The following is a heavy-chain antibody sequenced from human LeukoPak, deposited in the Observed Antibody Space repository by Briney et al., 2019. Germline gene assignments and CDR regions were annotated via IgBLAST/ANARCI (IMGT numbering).Heavy chain of an antibody. Sequence: ASVKVSCKASGYTFTNYGISWVRQAPGQGLEWMGWISAFNGDTNYAQKLQGRVTMTTDTSTSTAYMELRSLKSDDTAVYYCARDTRIEQWLVGDAFDLWGQGTMATVSP. CDR3: ARDTRIEQWLVGDAFDL. CDR2: ISAFNGDT. CDR1: GYTFTNYG. V-gene: IGHV1-18*01. J-gene: IGHJ3*01. D-gene: IGHD6-19*01.